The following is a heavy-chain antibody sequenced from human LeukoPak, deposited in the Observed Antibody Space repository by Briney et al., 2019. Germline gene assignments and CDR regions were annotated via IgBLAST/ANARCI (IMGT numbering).Heavy chain of an antibody. D-gene: IGHD6-13*01. CDR1: GGSISSGSYY. J-gene: IGHJ4*02. CDR3: ARDAAAGTDY. CDR2: IYTSGST. Sequence: SQTLSLTCTVSGGSISSGSYYWSWIRQPAGKGLEWIGRIYTSGSTNYNPSLKSRVTISVDTSKNQFSLKLSSVTAADTAVYYCARDAAAGTDYWGQGTLVTVSS. V-gene: IGHV4-61*02.